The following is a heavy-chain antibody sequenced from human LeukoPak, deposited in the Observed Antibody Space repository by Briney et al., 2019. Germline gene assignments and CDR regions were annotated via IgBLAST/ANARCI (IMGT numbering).Heavy chain of an antibody. V-gene: IGHV3-30*18. Sequence: PGWSLRLSCAASEFTFSTYGMHWVRQAPGKGLEWVAVISYDGSYKFYADSVKGRFTISRDNSKSTLYLQMNSLRAEDTAVYYCAKDRYSGLNTIDYWGQGTLVTVSS. J-gene: IGHJ4*02. D-gene: IGHD6-13*01. CDR2: ISYDGSYK. CDR3: AKDRYSGLNTIDY. CDR1: EFTFSTYG.